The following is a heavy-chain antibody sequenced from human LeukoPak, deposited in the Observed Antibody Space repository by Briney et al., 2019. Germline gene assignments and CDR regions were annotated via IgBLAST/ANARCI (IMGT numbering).Heavy chain of an antibody. CDR1: GGSFSGYY. J-gene: IGHJ4*02. CDR2: INHSGST. CDR3: ARGEPYYYDSSGYAY. V-gene: IGHV4-34*01. D-gene: IGHD3-22*01. Sequence: PSETLSLTCAVYGGSFSGYYWSWIRQPPGKGLEWIGEINHSGSTNHNPSLKSRVTISVDTSKNQFSLKLSSVTAADTAVYYCARGEPYYYDSSGYAYWGRGTLVTVSS.